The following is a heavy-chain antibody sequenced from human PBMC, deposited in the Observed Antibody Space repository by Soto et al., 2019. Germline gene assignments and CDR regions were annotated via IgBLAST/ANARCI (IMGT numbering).Heavy chain of an antibody. Sequence: PGGSLRLSCAASGFTFSSYGMHWVRQAPGKGLEWVAVISYDGSNRYYADSVKGRFTISRDNSENTLYLQMNSLRAEDTAVYYCAKDRSSGYYPLDYWGQGTLVTVSS. CDR3: AKDRSSGYYPLDY. CDR1: GFTFSSYG. J-gene: IGHJ4*02. D-gene: IGHD3-22*01. CDR2: ISYDGSNR. V-gene: IGHV3-30*18.